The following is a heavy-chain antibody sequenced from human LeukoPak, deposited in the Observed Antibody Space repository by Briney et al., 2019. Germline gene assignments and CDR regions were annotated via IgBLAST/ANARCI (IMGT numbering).Heavy chain of an antibody. Sequence: GGSLRLSCEASGFTFNSFWMSWVRQAPGNALEWMAYIRKDGSEKYYVDSVKGRFTISRDNAKNSLYLQMNSLRAEDTAVYYCARRTSGQPFDYWGQGTLVTVSS. CDR2: IRKDGSEK. J-gene: IGHJ4*02. CDR1: GFTFNSFW. CDR3: ARRTSGQPFDY. D-gene: IGHD2-2*01. V-gene: IGHV3-7*03.